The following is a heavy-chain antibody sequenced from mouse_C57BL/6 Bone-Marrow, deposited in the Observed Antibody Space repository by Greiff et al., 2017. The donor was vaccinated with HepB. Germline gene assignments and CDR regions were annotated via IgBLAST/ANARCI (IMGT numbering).Heavy chain of an antibody. J-gene: IGHJ3*01. CDR3: TLRQLRLRFAY. V-gene: IGHV14-4*01. CDR1: GFNIKDDY. CDR2: IDPENGDT. D-gene: IGHD3-2*02. Sequence: EVKLMESGAELVRPGASVKLSCTASGFNIKDDYMHWVKQRPEQGLEWIGWIDPENGDTEYASKFQGKATITAGTSSNTAYLQLSSLTSEDTAVYYCTLRQLRLRFAYWGQGTLVTVSA.